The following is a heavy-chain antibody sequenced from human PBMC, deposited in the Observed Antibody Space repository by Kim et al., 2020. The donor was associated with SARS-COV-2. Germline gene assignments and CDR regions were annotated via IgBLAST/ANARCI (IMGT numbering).Heavy chain of an antibody. V-gene: IGHV3-23*01. Sequence: DSVKGRFTISRDNSKNTLYLPMNSLRAEDTAVYYCAKDAEGIVVVVIFDYWGQGTLVTVSS. CDR3: AKDAEGIVVVVIFDY. D-gene: IGHD2-15*01. J-gene: IGHJ4*02.